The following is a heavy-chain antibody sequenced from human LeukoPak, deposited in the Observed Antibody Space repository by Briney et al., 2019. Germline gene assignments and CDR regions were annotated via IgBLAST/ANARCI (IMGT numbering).Heavy chain of an antibody. V-gene: IGHV3-7*01. CDR2: IRHDGREK. J-gene: IGHJ4*02. D-gene: IGHD2-15*01. Sequence: PGGSLRLSCAASGFIFSDFWMSWVRQAPGKGLEWVASIRHDGREKYYVDSVKGRFTISRDYAKSSLYLQMSGLRAEDTAVYYCGRATLPWPSDYWGQGALVTVSS. CDR3: GRATLPWPSDY. CDR1: GFIFSDFW.